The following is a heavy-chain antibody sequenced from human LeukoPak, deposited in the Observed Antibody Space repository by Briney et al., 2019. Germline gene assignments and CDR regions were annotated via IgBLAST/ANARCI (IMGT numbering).Heavy chain of an antibody. CDR3: ARERTMTASSTPVPYFDY. V-gene: IGHV1-46*01. D-gene: IGHD2-21*02. Sequence: ASVKVSCKASGYTFITYYMHWVRQAPGQGLEWMGIINPSGGSTSYAQKFQGRATMTGDTSTSTVYMELSSLRSEDTAVYYCARERTMTASSTPVPYFDYWGQGTLFTVSS. J-gene: IGHJ4*02. CDR2: INPSGGST. CDR1: GYTFITYY.